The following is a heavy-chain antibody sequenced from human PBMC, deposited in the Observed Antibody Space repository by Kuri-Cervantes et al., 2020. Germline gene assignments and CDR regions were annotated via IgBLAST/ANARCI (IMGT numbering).Heavy chain of an antibody. D-gene: IGHD2-2*02. V-gene: IGHV3-9*01. J-gene: IGHJ6*02. CDR3: ARDQKAYTNYYGMDV. Sequence: GGSLRLSCAASGFTFDDYAMHWVRQAPGKGLEWVSGISWNSGSIGYADSVKGRFTISRDNAKNSLYLQMNSLRAEDTAVYYCARDQKAYTNYYGMDVWGQGTTVTVSS. CDR2: ISWNSGSI. CDR1: GFTFDDYA.